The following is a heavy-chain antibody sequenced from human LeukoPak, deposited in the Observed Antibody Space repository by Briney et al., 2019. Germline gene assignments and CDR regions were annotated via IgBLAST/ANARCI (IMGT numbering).Heavy chain of an antibody. Sequence: SVKVSCKASGGTFSSYAISWVRQAPGQGLEWMGRIIPILGIANYAQKFQGRVTITADKSTSTAYMELSSLRSEDTAVYYCARNTPIAAAGDYWGQGTLVTVSS. CDR2: IIPILGIA. CDR3: ARNTPIAAAGDY. J-gene: IGHJ4*02. CDR1: GGTFSSYA. V-gene: IGHV1-69*04. D-gene: IGHD6-13*01.